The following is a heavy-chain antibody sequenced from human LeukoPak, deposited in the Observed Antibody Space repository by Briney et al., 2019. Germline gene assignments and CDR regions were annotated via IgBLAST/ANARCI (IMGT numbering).Heavy chain of an antibody. D-gene: IGHD6-13*01. V-gene: IGHV3-48*03. Sequence: GGSLRLSCTASGFTFSGYEMTWVRQAPGKGLGWRSYICVNGGAMHYADSVRGRFTTSRDDAKNSLYLHMNSLRVEDTAIYYCVRKTDRLGAVGTDRYFDLWGRGTLITVSS. CDR2: ICVNGGAM. CDR1: GFTFSGYE. CDR3: VRKTDRLGAVGTDRYFDL. J-gene: IGHJ2*01.